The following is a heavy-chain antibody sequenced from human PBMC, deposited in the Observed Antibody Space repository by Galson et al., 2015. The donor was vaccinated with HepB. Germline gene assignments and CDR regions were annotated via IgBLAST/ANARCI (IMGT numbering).Heavy chain of an antibody. CDR2: IIPILGIA. J-gene: IGHJ4*02. CDR3: ASLGGGYCSGGSCYGPPLLPSYFDY. D-gene: IGHD2-15*01. V-gene: IGHV1-69*10. CDR1: GGTFSSYA. Sequence: SVKVSCKASGGTFSSYAISWVRQAPGQGLEWMGGIIPILGIANYAQKFQGRVTITADKSTSTAYMELSSLRSEDTAVYYCASLGGGYCSGGSCYGPPLLPSYFDYWGQGTLVTVSS.